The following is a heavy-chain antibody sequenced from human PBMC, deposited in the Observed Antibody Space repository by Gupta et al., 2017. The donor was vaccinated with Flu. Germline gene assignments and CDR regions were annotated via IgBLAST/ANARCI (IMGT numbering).Heavy chain of an antibody. V-gene: IGHV3-23*01. CDR2: VSGGGSNS. CDR1: GFPFTNYA. D-gene: IGHD1-1*01. CDR3: AKGANWAFEI. Sequence: EVQLLESGGGLAQPGGSLRLSLATSGFPFTNYAMRWVRQAPGKGLEWVSTVSGGGSNSYYADSVKGRFTISGDSSKRTVYLQMNSLRVEDTAVYYCAKGANWAFEIWGQGTMVTVSS. J-gene: IGHJ3*02.